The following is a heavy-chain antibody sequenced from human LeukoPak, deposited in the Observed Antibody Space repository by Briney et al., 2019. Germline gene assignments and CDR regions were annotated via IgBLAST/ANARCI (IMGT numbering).Heavy chain of an antibody. D-gene: IGHD6-13*01. J-gene: IGHJ1*01. Sequence: ASVKVSCKASGYTFTGYYMHWVRQAPGQGLEWMGWINPNSGGTNYAQKFQGRVTMTRDTSISTAYMELSRLRSDDTAVYYCARGNSSSWYGEYFQHWGQGTLVTVSS. V-gene: IGHV1-2*02. CDR1: GYTFTGYY. CDR2: INPNSGGT. CDR3: ARGNSSSWYGEYFQH.